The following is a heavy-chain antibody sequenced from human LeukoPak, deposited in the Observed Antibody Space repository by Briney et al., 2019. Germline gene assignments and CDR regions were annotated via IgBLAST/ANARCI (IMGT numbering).Heavy chain of an antibody. D-gene: IGHD1-26*01. Sequence: GGSLRLSCVASGFTFSSRDWMTWVRQAPGKGLEWVANIKQDGSEKNYVDSVKGRFTISRDNAKNSLYLQMNSLRAEDTAVYYCARRGLVGATVLDYWGQGTLVTVSS. CDR2: IKQDGSEK. J-gene: IGHJ4*02. CDR3: ARRGLVGATVLDY. CDR1: GFTFSSRDW. V-gene: IGHV3-7*03.